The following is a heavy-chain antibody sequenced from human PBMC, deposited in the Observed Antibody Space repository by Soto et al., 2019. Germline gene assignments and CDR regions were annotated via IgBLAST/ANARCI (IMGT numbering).Heavy chain of an antibody. D-gene: IGHD3-10*01. CDR2: IYYSGST. J-gene: IGHJ4*02. CDR1: GGSISSAGYY. Sequence: QVQLQESGPGLVKPSQTLSLTCTVSGGSISSAGYYWSWIRQHPGKGLEWIGYIYYSGSTYYNPSLKSRVTISVDTSKNQFSLKLSSVTAVDTAVYYCATYGSGSYYPTTFDYWGQGTLVTVSS. V-gene: IGHV4-31*03. CDR3: ATYGSGSYYPTTFDY.